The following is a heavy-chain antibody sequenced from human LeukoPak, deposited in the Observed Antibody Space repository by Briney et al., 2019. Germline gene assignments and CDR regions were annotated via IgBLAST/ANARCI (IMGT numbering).Heavy chain of an antibody. J-gene: IGHJ4*02. V-gene: IGHV4-59*01. CDR1: GVSITNYY. CDR2: ISYTGST. Sequence: PSETLSLTCTVAGVSITNYYWSWIRQPPGKGLEWIAYISYTGSTNYNPSRKSRVTISVDTSKNKFTMKLSSVTAAHTAVYYCARDLRGPNDYWGQGTLVTVSS. CDR3: ARDLRGPNDY. D-gene: IGHD3-9*01.